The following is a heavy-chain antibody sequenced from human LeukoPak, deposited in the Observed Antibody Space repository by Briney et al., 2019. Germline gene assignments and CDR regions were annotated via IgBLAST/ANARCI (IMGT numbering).Heavy chain of an antibody. CDR2: IKSKTDGGTT. V-gene: IGHV3-15*01. J-gene: IGHJ4*02. Sequence: GGSLRLSCAASGFTFSSYSMNWVRQAPGKGLEWVGRIKSKTDGGTTDYAAPVKGRFTISRDDSKNTLYLQMNSLKTEDTAVYYCTTGAALIDYVWGSYRVDYWGQGTLVTVSS. D-gene: IGHD3-16*02. CDR1: GFTFSSYS. CDR3: TTGAALIDYVWGSYRVDY.